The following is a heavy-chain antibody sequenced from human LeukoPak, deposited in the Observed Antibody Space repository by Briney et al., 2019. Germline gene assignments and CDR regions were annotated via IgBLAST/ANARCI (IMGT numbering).Heavy chain of an antibody. CDR2: IIPIFGTA. D-gene: IGHD3-10*01. V-gene: IGHV1-69*13. Sequence: SVKVSCKASGGTFSSYAISWVRQAPGQGIECMGGIIPIFGTANYAQKFQGRVTITAGESTSTAYMELSSLRSEDTAVYYCAHYYYGSGSRLGYWGQGTLVTVSS. CDR1: GGTFSSYA. J-gene: IGHJ4*02. CDR3: AHYYYGSGSRLGY.